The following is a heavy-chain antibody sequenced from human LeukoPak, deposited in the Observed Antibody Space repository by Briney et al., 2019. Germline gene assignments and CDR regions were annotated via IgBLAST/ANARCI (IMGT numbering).Heavy chain of an antibody. D-gene: IGHD3-16*01. CDR3: ARPAYTAAYDL. CDR1: GFTFSTYW. V-gene: IGHV3-7*01. CDR2: MKWDGSEI. J-gene: IGHJ3*01. Sequence: GGSLRLSCAASGFTFSTYWMTWVRQAPGKGLEWVANMKWDGSEIHYVDSVKGRFTISRDNAKNSLYLQMNYLRAEDTAVYYCARPAYTAAYDLWGQGTMVTVSS.